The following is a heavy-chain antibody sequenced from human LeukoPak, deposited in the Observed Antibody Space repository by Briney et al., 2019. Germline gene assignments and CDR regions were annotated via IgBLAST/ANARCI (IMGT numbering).Heavy chain of an antibody. D-gene: IGHD3-22*01. V-gene: IGHV4-30-4*08. Sequence: TSETLSLTCTVSGGSISSGDYYWSWIRQPPGKGLEWIGYIYYSGSTYYNPSLKSRVTISVDTSKNQFSLKLSSVTAADTAVYYYARDDSSGYRYGAFDIWGQGTMVTVSS. CDR1: GGSISSGDYY. CDR2: IYYSGST. J-gene: IGHJ3*02. CDR3: ARDDSSGYRYGAFDI.